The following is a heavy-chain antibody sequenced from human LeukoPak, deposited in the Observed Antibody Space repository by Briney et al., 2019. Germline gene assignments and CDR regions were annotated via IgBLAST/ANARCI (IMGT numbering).Heavy chain of an antibody. Sequence: GGSLRLSCAASGFDFSVAWMHWVRHAPGKGLVWVSVIKTEGSGTAYADSVKGRFTISRDNAKNTVYLQMNSLRDDDTAVYYCAKDYFGSLEYWGQGTLVTVSS. CDR1: GFDFSVAW. D-gene: IGHD2/OR15-2a*01. J-gene: IGHJ4*02. V-gene: IGHV3-74*03. CDR2: IKTEGSGT. CDR3: AKDYFGSLEY.